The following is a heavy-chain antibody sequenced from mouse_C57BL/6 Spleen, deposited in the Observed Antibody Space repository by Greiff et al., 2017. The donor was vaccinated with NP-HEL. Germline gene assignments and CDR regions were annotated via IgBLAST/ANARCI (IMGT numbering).Heavy chain of an antibody. J-gene: IGHJ2*01. CDR2: IDPSDSET. CDR3: ARGGYGSSPYYFDY. CDR1: GYTFTSYW. D-gene: IGHD1-1*01. V-gene: IGHV1-52*01. Sequence: QVQLQQPGAELVRPGSSVKLSCKASGYTFTSYWMHWVKQRPIQGLEWIGNIDPSDSETHYNQKFKDKATLTVDKSSSTAYMQLSSLTSEDSAVYYCARGGYGSSPYYFDYWGQGTTLTVSS.